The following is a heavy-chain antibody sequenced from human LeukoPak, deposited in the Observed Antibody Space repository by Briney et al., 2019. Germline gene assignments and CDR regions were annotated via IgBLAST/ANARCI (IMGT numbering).Heavy chain of an antibody. Sequence: GGSLRLSCAASGFTFSSYWMSWVRQAPGKGLEWVANIKQDGSEKYYVDSVKGRFTISRDNAKNSLYLQMNSLRAEDTAVYYRARLSNSGYGKEALDYWGQGTLVTVSS. V-gene: IGHV3-7*01. CDR2: IKQDGSEK. CDR3: ARLSNSGYGKEALDY. J-gene: IGHJ4*02. CDR1: GFTFSSYW. D-gene: IGHD5-12*01.